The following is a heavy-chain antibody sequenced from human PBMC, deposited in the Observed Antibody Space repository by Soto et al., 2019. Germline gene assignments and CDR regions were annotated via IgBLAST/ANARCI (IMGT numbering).Heavy chain of an antibody. CDR1: GFTFNNYD. CDR2: VSASGGST. D-gene: IGHD4-17*01. V-gene: IGHV3-23*01. J-gene: IGHJ2*01. Sequence: PGGSLRLSCAASGFTFNNYDMSWVRQAPGKGLEWVSVVSASGGSTFYADSVKGRFTISREDSKSTLYLQMNSVRAEDTAVYYCAKGSTVTTRWYFDLWGRGTLVTVSS. CDR3: AKGSTVTTRWYFDL.